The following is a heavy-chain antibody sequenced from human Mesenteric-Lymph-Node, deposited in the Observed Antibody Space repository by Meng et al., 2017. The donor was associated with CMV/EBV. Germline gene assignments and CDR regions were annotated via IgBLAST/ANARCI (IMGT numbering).Heavy chain of an antibody. CDR3: AKVGDGYGDYGSIDA. V-gene: IGHV3-30*02. D-gene: IGHD4-17*01. CDR2: IRYDSAYK. J-gene: IGHJ5*02. Sequence: GESLKISCVASGFTFSSYGMHWVRQAPGKGLEWVTYIRYDSAYKYYSDSVQGRFTISRDNSKNMVYLQMNSLRPEDTAVYYCAKVGDGYGDYGSIDAWGQGTMVTVSS. CDR1: GFTFSSYG.